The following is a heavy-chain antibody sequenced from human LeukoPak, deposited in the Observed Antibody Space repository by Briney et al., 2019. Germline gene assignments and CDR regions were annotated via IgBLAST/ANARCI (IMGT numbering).Heavy chain of an antibody. CDR1: GFIFSNYA. CDR2: ISGSGDST. Sequence: GGSLRLSCAASGFIFSNYAMSWVRQAQGKGLEWVAGISGSGDSTSYPDSVKGRFSISRDNSKNTLFLQMSSLRAEDTAVYYCAKDKSDILTAYSSGRFDPWGQGTLVTVSS. CDR3: AKDKSDILTAYSSGRFDP. V-gene: IGHV3-23*01. D-gene: IGHD3-9*01. J-gene: IGHJ5*02.